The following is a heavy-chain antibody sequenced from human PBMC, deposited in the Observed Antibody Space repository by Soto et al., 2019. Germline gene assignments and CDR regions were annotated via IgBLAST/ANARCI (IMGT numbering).Heavy chain of an antibody. Sequence: EVQVLASGGGLEQPGGSLRLSCAASGFTFSNYAMGWVRQAPGKGLEWVSSISESGSSAYYRDSVKGRFTISRDNSXATLFLQLNSLRAEDTALYYCAKDNRGSGSYGWFDPWGQGTLGTVSS. CDR2: ISESGSSA. D-gene: IGHD3-10*01. CDR3: AKDNRGSGSYGWFDP. CDR1: GFTFSNYA. V-gene: IGHV3-23*01. J-gene: IGHJ5*02.